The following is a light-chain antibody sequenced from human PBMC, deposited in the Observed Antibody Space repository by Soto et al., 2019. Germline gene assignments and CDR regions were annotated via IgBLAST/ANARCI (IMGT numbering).Light chain of an antibody. CDR3: AVWDDSLNGWV. CDR1: SSNIGSNT. J-gene: IGLJ3*02. Sequence: QSVLTQAPSASGTPGQRVTISCSGTSSNIGSNTVNWYQQLPGTAPKPLIYNNDQRPSGVPDRFSGSKSGTSASLAIGGLQSEDEADYYCAVWDDSLNGWVFGGGTKLTVL. CDR2: NND. V-gene: IGLV1-44*01.